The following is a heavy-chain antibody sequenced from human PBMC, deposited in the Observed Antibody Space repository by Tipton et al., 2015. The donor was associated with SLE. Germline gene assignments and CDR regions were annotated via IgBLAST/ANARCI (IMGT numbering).Heavy chain of an antibody. Sequence: TLSLTCAVYGGSFSGYYWSWIRQPPGKGLEWIGEINHRGSTNYNPSFKSRVTISVDRSKKHFSLKLRSVTAADTAVYYCAGCGGGSCYAYWGRGTPVTVSS. J-gene: IGHJ4*02. D-gene: IGHD2-15*01. CDR1: GGSFSGYY. CDR3: AGCGGGSCYAY. CDR2: INHRGST. V-gene: IGHV4-34*01.